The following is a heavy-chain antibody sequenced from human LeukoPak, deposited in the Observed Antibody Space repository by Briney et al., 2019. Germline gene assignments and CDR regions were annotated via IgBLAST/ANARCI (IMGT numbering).Heavy chain of an antibody. V-gene: IGHV1-69*04. Sequence: GASVKVSCKASGGTFSSYAISWVRQAPGQGLEWMGRIIPILGIANYAQKFQGRVTITADKSTSAAYMELSSLRSEDTAVYYCGSTMVRGPFDIWGQGTMVTVSS. CDR1: GGTFSSYA. D-gene: IGHD3-10*01. CDR3: GSTMVRGPFDI. CDR2: IIPILGIA. J-gene: IGHJ3*02.